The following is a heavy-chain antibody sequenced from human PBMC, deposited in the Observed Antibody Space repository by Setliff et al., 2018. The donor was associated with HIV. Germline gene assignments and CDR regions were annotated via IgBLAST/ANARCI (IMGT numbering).Heavy chain of an antibody. V-gene: IGHV4-4*09. CDR2: IYSSGST. J-gene: IGHJ3*02. CDR3: VRHGYYYDFIDI. Sequence: SETLSLTCTVSGGSISGYYWSWIRQSPGKGLEWIGYIYSSGSTNFNPSLKSRVTLSIDTSKNQFSLNLTSMTAADTAVYFRVRHGYYYDFIDIWGQGTVVTVSS. CDR1: GGSISGYY. D-gene: IGHD3-22*01.